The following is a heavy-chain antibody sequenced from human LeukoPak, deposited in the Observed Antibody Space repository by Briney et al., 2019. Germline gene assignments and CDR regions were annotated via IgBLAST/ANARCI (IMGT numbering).Heavy chain of an antibody. J-gene: IGHJ5*02. CDR1: GYTFTSYG. CDR3: AGEQYQLARENWFDP. V-gene: IGHV1-18*04. CDR2: ISAYNGNT. D-gene: IGHD2-2*01. Sequence: GASVKVSCKASGYTFTSYGISWVRQAPGQGLEWMGWISAYNGNTNYAQKLQGRVTMTTDTSTSTAYMELRSLRSDDTAVYYCAGEQYQLARENWFDPWGQGTLVTVSS.